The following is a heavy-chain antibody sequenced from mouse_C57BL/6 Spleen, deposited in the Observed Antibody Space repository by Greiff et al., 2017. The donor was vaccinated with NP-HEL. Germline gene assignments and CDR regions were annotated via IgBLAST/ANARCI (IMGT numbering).Heavy chain of an antibody. J-gene: IGHJ2*01. CDR1: GYTFTSYW. Sequence: QVQLKQPGAELVKPGASVKMSCKASGYTFTSYWITWVKQRPGQGLEWIGDIYPGSGSTNYNEKFKSKATLTVDTSSSTAYMQLSSLSSDDSAVYYCASYYYGSSYAFDYWGQGTTLTVSS. V-gene: IGHV1-55*01. CDR2: IYPGSGST. D-gene: IGHD1-1*01. CDR3: ASYYYGSSYAFDY.